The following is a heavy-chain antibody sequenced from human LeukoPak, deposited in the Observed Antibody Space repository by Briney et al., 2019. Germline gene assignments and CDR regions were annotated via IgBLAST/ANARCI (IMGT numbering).Heavy chain of an antibody. CDR2: IWYDGSNK. J-gene: IGHJ6*02. Sequence: PGGSLRLSCAASGFTFSSYSMNWVRQAPGKGLEWVAVIWYDGSNKYYADSVKGRFTISRDNSKNTLYLQMNSLRAEDTAVYYCARDPSITMVRGPLGYYYYGMDVWGQGTTVTVSS. V-gene: IGHV3-33*08. CDR3: ARDPSITMVRGPLGYYYYGMDV. D-gene: IGHD3-10*01. CDR1: GFTFSSYS.